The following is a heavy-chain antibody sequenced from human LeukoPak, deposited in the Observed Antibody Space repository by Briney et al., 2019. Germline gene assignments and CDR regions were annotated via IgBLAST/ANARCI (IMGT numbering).Heavy chain of an antibody. V-gene: IGHV4-39*01. CDR3: ARRTVYGGNSWHFDY. Sequence: PSETLSPTCSVSGGSISSSSYYWGWIRQPPGKGLEWIGSLYYSGSTYYNPSLKSRVTISVDTSKNQFSLKLSSVTAADTAVYYCARRTVYGGNSWHFDYWGQGTLVTVSS. J-gene: IGHJ4*02. D-gene: IGHD4-23*01. CDR1: GGSISSSSYY. CDR2: LYYSGST.